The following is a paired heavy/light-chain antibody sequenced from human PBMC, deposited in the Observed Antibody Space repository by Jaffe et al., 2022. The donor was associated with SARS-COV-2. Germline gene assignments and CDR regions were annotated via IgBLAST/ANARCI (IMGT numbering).Light chain of an antibody. CDR3: QQYGSSSFT. CDR2: GAS. CDR1: QSVSSSY. V-gene: IGKV3-20*01. J-gene: IGKJ3*01. Sequence: EIVLTQSPGTLSLSPGERATLSCRASQSVSSSYLAWYQQKPGQAPRLLIYGASSRATGIPDRFSGSGSGTDFTLTISRLEPEDFAVYYCQQYGSSSFTFGPGTKVDIK.
Heavy chain of an antibody. V-gene: IGHV2-26*01. CDR2: IFSNDEK. J-gene: IGHJ6*02. CDR1: GFSLSNARMG. CDR3: ARMSDFWSGYFSDYYYGMDV. D-gene: IGHD3-3*01. Sequence: QVTLKESGPVLVKPTETLTLTCTVSGFSLSNARMGVSWIRQPPGKALEWLAHIFSNDEKSYSTSLKSRLTISKDTSKSQVVLTMTNMDPVDTATYYCARMSDFWSGYFSDYYYGMDVWGQGTTVTVSS.